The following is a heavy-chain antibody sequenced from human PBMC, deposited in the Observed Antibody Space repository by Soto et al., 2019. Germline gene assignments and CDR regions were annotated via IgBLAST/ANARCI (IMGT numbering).Heavy chain of an antibody. CDR2: IYYSGST. CDR1: GVSISSSSYY. D-gene: IGHD3-10*01. J-gene: IGHJ4*02. CDR3: ARHARGGFGDIFDY. V-gene: IGHV4-39*01. Sequence: SETLSLTCTVSGVSISSSSYYWGWIRQPPGKGLEWIGSIYYSGSTYYNPSLKSRVTISVDTSKNQFSLKLSSVTAADTAVYYCARHARGGFGDIFDYWGQGTLVTVSS.